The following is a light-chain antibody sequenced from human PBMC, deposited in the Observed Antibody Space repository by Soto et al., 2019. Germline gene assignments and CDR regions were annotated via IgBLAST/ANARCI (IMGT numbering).Light chain of an antibody. J-gene: IGLJ2*01. Sequence: SALTQPASVSGSPGQSITISCIGTSSDVGGYNFVSWYQQHPGKAPKLMIYEVSNRPSGVSTRFSGSKSGNTASLTISGLQAEDEADYYCFSYRSTGILLFGGGTQLTVL. CDR2: EVS. V-gene: IGLV2-14*01. CDR1: SSDVGGYNF. CDR3: FSYRSTGILL.